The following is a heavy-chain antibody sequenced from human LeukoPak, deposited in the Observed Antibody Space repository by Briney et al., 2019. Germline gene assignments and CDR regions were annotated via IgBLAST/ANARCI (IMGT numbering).Heavy chain of an antibody. Sequence: PGGSLRLSCAASGFTFSSYAMSWVRQAPGKGLEWVSAISGSGGSTYYADSVKGRFTISRDNSKNTLYLQMNSLRAEDTAVYYCARDQGYYDFWSGYKDYYYYGMDVWGQGTTVTVSS. CDR2: ISGSGGST. V-gene: IGHV3-23*01. CDR3: ARDQGYYDFWSGYKDYYYYGMDV. D-gene: IGHD3-3*01. CDR1: GFTFSSYA. J-gene: IGHJ6*02.